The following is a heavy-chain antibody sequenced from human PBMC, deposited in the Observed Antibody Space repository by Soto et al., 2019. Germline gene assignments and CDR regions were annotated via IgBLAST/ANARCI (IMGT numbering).Heavy chain of an antibody. D-gene: IGHD2-2*01. Sequence: APVKGSCKAASYTFTSYGISWVRQAPGQGPEWMGWVSAYNGNTNYAQKLQGRVTMTTDTTTSIAHMELTSLRHDDTAVYYCAREIMRVPAAICWFDPWGQGKLVTVYS. CDR1: SYTFTSYG. J-gene: IGHJ5*02. CDR2: VSAYNGNT. V-gene: IGHV1-18*01. CDR3: AREIMRVPAAICWFDP.